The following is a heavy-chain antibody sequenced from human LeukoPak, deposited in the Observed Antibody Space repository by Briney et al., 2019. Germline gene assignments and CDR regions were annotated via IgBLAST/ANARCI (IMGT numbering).Heavy chain of an antibody. CDR1: GFTFFTST. CDR2: KSYDGSNE. D-gene: IGHD1-26*01. J-gene: IGHJ4*02. CDR3: AKDGPRYSGTYCDY. V-gene: IGHV3-30-3*01. Sequence: GGSLRLSCTASGFTFFTSTLHWVRQAPGKALDWVAVKSYDGSNEYYAESVKGRFTVSRDSSNNTLYLQMNSLRVEDTAVYYCAKDGPRYSGTYCDYWGQGTLVTVSS.